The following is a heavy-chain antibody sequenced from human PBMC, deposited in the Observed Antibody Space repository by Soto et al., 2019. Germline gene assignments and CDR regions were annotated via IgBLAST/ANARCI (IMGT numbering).Heavy chain of an antibody. CDR2: SVPNVGTV. Sequence: QMQLVQSGAEVKKPGSSVKVSCKASGGTLSSFINYPINWVRQDPVQGLEWMGGSVPNVGTVNDAQKFQGRVTITADKSTGTAYMEVSSLRSEDTALYYCARRDTSGFLRYFDDWGQGTLVTVSS. D-gene: IGHD3-3*01. J-gene: IGHJ4*03. CDR3: ARRDTSGFLRYFDD. V-gene: IGHV1-69*06. CDR1: GGTLSSFINYP.